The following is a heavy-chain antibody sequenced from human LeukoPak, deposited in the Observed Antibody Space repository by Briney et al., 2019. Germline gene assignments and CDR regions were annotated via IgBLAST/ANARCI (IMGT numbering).Heavy chain of an antibody. CDR2: IRSKAYGGTT. CDR3: TREEGQLWFPYYFDY. J-gene: IGHJ4*02. V-gene: IGHV3-49*03. Sequence: QPGRSLRLSCSASGFTFGDYAMSWFRQAPGKGLEWIGFIRSKAYGGTTEYAASVKGRFTISRDDSKSIAYLQMNSLKPEDTAVYYCTREEGQLWFPYYFDYWGQGTLVTVSS. CDR1: GFTFGDYA. D-gene: IGHD5-18*01.